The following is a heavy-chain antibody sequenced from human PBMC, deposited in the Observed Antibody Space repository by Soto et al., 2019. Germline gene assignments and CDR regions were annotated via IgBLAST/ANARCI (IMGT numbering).Heavy chain of an antibody. Sequence: QVQLVESGGGVVQPGRSLRLSCVASGFTFSDYGMHWVRQTPGKGLEWVAVIWHDGNEKYYADSAKGRFTVSRDNSKNTLYLQMNSLRAEDTALYYCAREFGQYGNYRFDPWGQGTLVAVSS. CDR1: GFTFSDYG. J-gene: IGHJ5*02. V-gene: IGHV3-33*01. CDR2: IWHDGNEK. CDR3: AREFGQYGNYRFDP. D-gene: IGHD3-16*01.